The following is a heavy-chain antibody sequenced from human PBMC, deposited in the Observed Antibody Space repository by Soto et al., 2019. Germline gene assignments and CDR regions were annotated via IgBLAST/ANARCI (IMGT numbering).Heavy chain of an antibody. D-gene: IGHD6-13*01. CDR3: AAQKGSSPPYYFDY. Sequence: SVKVSCKASGGTFSSYAISWVRQAPGQGLEWMGGIIPIFGTANYAQKFQGRVTITADESASTAYMELSSLRSEDTAVYYCAAQKGSSPPYYFDYWDQGTLVTVSS. CDR2: IIPIFGTA. V-gene: IGHV1-69*13. CDR1: GGTFSSYA. J-gene: IGHJ4*02.